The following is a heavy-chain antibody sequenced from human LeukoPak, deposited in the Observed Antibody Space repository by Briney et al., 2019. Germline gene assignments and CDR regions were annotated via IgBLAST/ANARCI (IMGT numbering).Heavy chain of an antibody. CDR2: ITGSGGST. CDR1: GFTFSNYA. V-gene: IGHV3-23*01. J-gene: IGHJ4*02. Sequence: GGSLRLSCAASGFTFSNYAMSWVRQAPGQGLEWVSAITGSGGSTYYADSVKGRFTISRDNSKNTLYLQMNSLRAEDTAVYYCATSVYGVPGYWGQGTLVTVSS. D-gene: IGHD2-8*01. CDR3: ATSVYGVPGY.